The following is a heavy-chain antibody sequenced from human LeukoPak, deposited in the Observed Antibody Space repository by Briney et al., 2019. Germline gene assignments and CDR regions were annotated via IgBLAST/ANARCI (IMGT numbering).Heavy chain of an antibody. D-gene: IGHD1-26*01. J-gene: IGHJ4*02. CDR2: INHSGST. CDR1: GGSFSGYY. V-gene: IGHV4-34*01. CDR3: ARVKWGSKYYFDY. Sequence: SETLSFTCAVYGGSFSGYYWSWIRQPPGKGLEWIGEINHSGSTNYNPSLKSRVTISVDTSKNQFSLKLSSVTAADTAVYYCARVKWGSKYYFDYWGQGTLVTVSS.